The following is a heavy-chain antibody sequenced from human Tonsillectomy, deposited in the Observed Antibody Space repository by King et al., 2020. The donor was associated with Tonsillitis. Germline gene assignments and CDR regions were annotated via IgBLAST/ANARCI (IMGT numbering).Heavy chain of an antibody. CDR3: ARRRRYYYDSSGYSLDDY. V-gene: IGHV5-51*01. CDR2: IYPGDSDT. Sequence: QLVQSGAEVKKPGESPKISCKGSGYSFTSYWIGWVRQMPGKGLEWMGIIYPGDSDTRYSPSFQGQVTISADKSISTAYLQWSSLKASDTAMYYCARRRRYYYDSSGYSLDDYWGQGTLVTVSS. J-gene: IGHJ4*02. CDR1: GYSFTSYW. D-gene: IGHD3-22*01.